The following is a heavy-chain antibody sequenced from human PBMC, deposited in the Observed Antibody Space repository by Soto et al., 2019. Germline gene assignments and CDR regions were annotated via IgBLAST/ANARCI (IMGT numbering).Heavy chain of an antibody. D-gene: IGHD3-16*01. CDR3: ARDHSWQDRVWGFDP. J-gene: IGHJ5*02. V-gene: IGHV1-46*03. CDR1: GYSFTSHY. Sequence: GASVKVSCKASGYSFTSHYIHWVRQAPGQGLEWMGTVYPGGVNTAYAQKFQGRVTMTKDTSTSTVYMDLTSLTSEDTAVYYCARDHSWQDRVWGFDPGGQGTLVTVSS. CDR2: VYPGGVNT.